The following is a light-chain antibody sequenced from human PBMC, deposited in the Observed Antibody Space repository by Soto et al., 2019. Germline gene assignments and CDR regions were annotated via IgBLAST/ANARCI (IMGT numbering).Light chain of an antibody. Sequence: DIQMTQSPSTLSASVGDRVTITCRASQSISSWLAWYQQKPGKAPKLLIYKASSLESGVPSRFSGSGSGTEFNLNISSLQPDDFATYYCQQYHSYPWTFGQGTKVEIK. J-gene: IGKJ1*01. CDR2: KAS. CDR1: QSISSW. V-gene: IGKV1-5*03. CDR3: QQYHSYPWT.